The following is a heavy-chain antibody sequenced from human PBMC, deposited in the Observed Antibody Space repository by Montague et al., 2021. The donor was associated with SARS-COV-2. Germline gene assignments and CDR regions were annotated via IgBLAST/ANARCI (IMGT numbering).Heavy chain of an antibody. J-gene: IGHJ4*02. CDR1: GGSISSGSYY. CDR3: ARDIAVASLFDY. D-gene: IGHD6-19*01. CDR2: ISISGNT. Sequence: TLSLTCTVSGGSISSGSYYWSWIRQPAGKGLEWIGRISISGNTNYNPSLKSRVTISVDTSKNQFSLKLSSVTAADTAVYYCARDIAVASLFDYWGQGTLVTVSS. V-gene: IGHV4-61*02.